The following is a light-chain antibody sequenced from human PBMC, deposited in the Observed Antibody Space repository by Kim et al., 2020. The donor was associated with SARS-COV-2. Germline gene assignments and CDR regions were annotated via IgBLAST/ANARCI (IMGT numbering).Light chain of an antibody. Sequence: SAWGRATISGRASQSVSLSFLVWYQLKPGQAPRLLIYGASSRATGIPDRFSGSGSGTDFPLTISRLEPENFAVYYCQQYGGSPWTFGQGTKVDIK. J-gene: IGKJ1*01. V-gene: IGKV3-20*01. CDR1: QSVSLSF. CDR3: QQYGGSPWT. CDR2: GAS.